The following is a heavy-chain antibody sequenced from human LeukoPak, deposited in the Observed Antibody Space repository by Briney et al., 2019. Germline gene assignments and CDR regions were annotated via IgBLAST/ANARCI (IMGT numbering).Heavy chain of an antibody. D-gene: IGHD1/OR15-1a*01. V-gene: IGHV3-66*02. CDR2: IYSGGAT. J-gene: IGHJ5*02. Sequence: GGSLRLSCAASGFTVSSSYMSWVRQAPGKGLEWVSLIYSGGATYYADSVKGRFTISRDNSKNTLYLQMNSLRGDDTAVYYCARGITGTSNWFDPWGQGTLVTVSS. CDR3: ARGITGTSNWFDP. CDR1: GFTVSSSY.